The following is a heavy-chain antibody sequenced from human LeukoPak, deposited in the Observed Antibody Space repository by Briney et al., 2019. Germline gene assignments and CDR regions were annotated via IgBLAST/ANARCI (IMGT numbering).Heavy chain of an antibody. CDR3: ARHGVPYTGSYLGDVSNNWFDP. V-gene: IGHV4-39*01. J-gene: IGHJ5*02. CDR1: GDFISISYY. D-gene: IGHD1-26*01. CDR2: IYYSGST. Sequence: SETLSLTCTVSGDFISISYYWAWIRQPPGKGLEWIGSIYYSGSTFYNPSLKSRVTIDIDTPKNQFSLKMTSVTAADTAVYYCARHGVPYTGSYLGDVSNNWFDPWGQGTLVAVSS.